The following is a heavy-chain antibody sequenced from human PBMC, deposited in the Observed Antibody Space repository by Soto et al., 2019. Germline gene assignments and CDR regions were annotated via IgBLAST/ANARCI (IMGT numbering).Heavy chain of an antibody. CDR1: GGTFRTYT. Sequence: SVKVSCKASGGTFRTYTFSWVRQAPGQGLEWMGRIIPIFGTPYYAQKFQGRVTITADKSTSTVYMELSSLRSDDTAVYFCARGLECRGYCLDKPTWFAPWGQGTLVTVSS. CDR2: IIPIFGTP. CDR3: ARGLECRGYCLDKPTWFAP. D-gene: IGHD2-15*01. J-gene: IGHJ5*02. V-gene: IGHV1-69*06.